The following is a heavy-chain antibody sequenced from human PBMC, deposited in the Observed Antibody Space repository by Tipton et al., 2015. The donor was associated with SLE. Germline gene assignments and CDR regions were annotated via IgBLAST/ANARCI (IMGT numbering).Heavy chain of an antibody. V-gene: IGHV3-48*03. Sequence: SLRLSCAASGFTFSSYEMNWVRQAPGKGLEWVSYISSNGSTIYYAGSVKGRFTLPRDNAKISLYLQMNRLRAEDTAVYYCARVPSTVTTPDACDIWGQGTMVTVSS. J-gene: IGHJ3*02. CDR3: ARVPSTVTTPDACDI. D-gene: IGHD4-17*01. CDR1: GFTFSSYE. CDR2: ISSNGSTI.